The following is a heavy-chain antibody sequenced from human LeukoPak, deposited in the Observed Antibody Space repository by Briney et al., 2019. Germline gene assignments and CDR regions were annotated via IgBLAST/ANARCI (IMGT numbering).Heavy chain of an antibody. CDR1: GFTFSSYA. Sequence: GGSLRLSCAASGFTFSSYAMHWVRQAPGKGLEWVAVISYDGSNKYYADSVKGRFTISRDNSKNTLYLQMNSLRAEDTAVYYCARDREDYYDSSGEFDYWGQGTPVTVSS. V-gene: IGHV3-30*04. J-gene: IGHJ4*02. D-gene: IGHD3-22*01. CDR2: ISYDGSNK. CDR3: ARDREDYYDSSGEFDY.